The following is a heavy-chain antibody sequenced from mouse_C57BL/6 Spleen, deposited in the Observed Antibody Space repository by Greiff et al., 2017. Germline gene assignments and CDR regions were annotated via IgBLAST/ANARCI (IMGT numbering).Heavy chain of an antibody. V-gene: IGHV1-52*01. D-gene: IGHD1-1*01. J-gene: IGHJ2*01. CDR1: GYTFTSYW. CDR3: ARQGAYGSSYYFDY. CDR2: IDPSDSET. Sequence: VKLQQPGAELVRPGSSVKLSCKASGYTFTSYWMHWVKQRPIQGLEWIGNIDPSDSETHYNQKFKDKATLTVDKSSSTAYMQLSSLTSEDSAVYYCARQGAYGSSYYFDYWGQGTTLTVSS.